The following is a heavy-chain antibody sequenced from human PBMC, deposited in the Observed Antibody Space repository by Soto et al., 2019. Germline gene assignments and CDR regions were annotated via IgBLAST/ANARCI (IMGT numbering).Heavy chain of an antibody. CDR1: GGSISSYY. V-gene: IGHV4-59*01. J-gene: IGHJ4*02. D-gene: IGHD3-9*01. Sequence: PSETLSLTCTVSGGSISSYYWSWIRQPPGKGLEWIGYIYYSGSTNYNPSLKSRVTISVDTSKNQFSLKLSSVTAADTAVYYCARETYYDILTGYPDYWGQGTLVTVSS. CDR3: ARETYYDILTGYPDY. CDR2: IYYSGST.